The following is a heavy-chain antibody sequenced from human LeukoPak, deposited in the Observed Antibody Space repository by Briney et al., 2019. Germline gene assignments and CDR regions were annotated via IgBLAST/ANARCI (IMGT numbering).Heavy chain of an antibody. CDR3: VRYTTTSRYTYFGMDV. D-gene: IGHD3-16*02. Sequence: PGGSLRLSCTASGFTFGDYAMSWFRQAPGKGLEWVGVMRSKAYGGITDYAASVKGRFTISRDDSKSIAYLQMNSLKTEDTGVYFCVRYTTTSRYTYFGMDVWGQGTTVTVSS. V-gene: IGHV3-49*03. CDR1: GFTFGDYA. J-gene: IGHJ6*02. CDR2: MRSKAYGGIT.